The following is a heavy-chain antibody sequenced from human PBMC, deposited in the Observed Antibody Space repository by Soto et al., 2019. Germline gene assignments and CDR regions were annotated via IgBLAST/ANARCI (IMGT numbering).Heavy chain of an antibody. CDR1: GGSISNYY. D-gene: IGHD4-4*01. J-gene: IGHJ4*02. Sequence: SGTLSLTCTVSGGSISNYYWSWIRQPPGKGLEWIGYIYYSGSTNYNPSLKSRVTISVDTSKNQFSLKLSSVTAADTAVYYCARGYRSLDYWGQGTLVTVSS. V-gene: IGHV4-59*01. CDR3: ARGYRSLDY. CDR2: IYYSGST.